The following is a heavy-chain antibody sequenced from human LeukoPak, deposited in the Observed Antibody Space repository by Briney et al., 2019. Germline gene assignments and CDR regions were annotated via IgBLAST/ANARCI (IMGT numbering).Heavy chain of an antibody. CDR2: IYHSGST. D-gene: IGHD3-22*01. J-gene: IGHJ3*02. CDR3: ARRPYHYDIIGPI. Sequence: SETLSLTCAVSGGSISSSNWWSWVRQPPGKGLEWIGEIYHSGSTNYNPSLKSRVTVSVDTSKTQFSLKVNSLTAADTAVYYCARRPYHYDIIGPIWGQGTMVTVSS. CDR1: GGSISSSNW. V-gene: IGHV4-4*02.